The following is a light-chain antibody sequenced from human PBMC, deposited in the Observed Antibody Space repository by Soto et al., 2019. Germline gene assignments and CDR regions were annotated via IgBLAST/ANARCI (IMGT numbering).Light chain of an antibody. V-gene: IGLV3-21*02. CDR1: NIGSQD. CDR2: EDS. CDR3: QVWDRTSDHWV. J-gene: IGLJ3*02. Sequence: SYELTQPPSVSVAPGQTARITCGGNNIGSQDVFWYQQKAGQAPVLVVYEDSDRPSGTPERFSGSNSETTATLTISRVEAGDEADYYCQVWDRTSDHWVFGGGTQLTVL.